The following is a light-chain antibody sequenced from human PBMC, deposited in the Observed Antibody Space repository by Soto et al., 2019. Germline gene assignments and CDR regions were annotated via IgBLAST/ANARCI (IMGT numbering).Light chain of an antibody. J-gene: IGKJ1*01. CDR2: KAS. CDR1: QSIDSW. CDR3: QHYDAYSRT. Sequence: DIQMTQSPSTLSASIGDRVTITCRASQSIDSWLAWYQQKPGKAPKLLLYKASSLQSGVPSRFSGSGSGTEFTLTISGLQPDDFATYYCQHYDAYSRTFGQGTKVDVK. V-gene: IGKV1-5*03.